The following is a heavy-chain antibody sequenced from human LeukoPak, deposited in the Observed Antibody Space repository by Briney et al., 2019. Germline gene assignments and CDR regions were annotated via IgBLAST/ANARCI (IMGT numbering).Heavy chain of an antibody. CDR2: IYYSGST. CDR1: GGSISSGDYY. V-gene: IGHV4-30-4*08. CDR3: ARARWQWLAHAFDI. D-gene: IGHD6-19*01. Sequence: SETQSLTCTVSGGSISSGDYYWSWIRQPPGKGLEWIGYIYYSGSTYYNPSLKSRVTISVDTSKNQFSLKLSSVTAADTAVYYCARARWQWLAHAFDIWGQGTMVTVSS. J-gene: IGHJ3*02.